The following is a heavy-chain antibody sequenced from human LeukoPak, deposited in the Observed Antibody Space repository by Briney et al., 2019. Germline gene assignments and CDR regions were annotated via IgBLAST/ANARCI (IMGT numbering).Heavy chain of an antibody. D-gene: IGHD5-12*01. V-gene: IGHV3-21*01. Sequence: GGSLRLSCAASGFTFNTYTLTWVRQAPGKGLEWVSSISSSSSYIYYADSLKGRFTVSRDNPKKSLFLEMSSLGVDDTAVYYCATWGRGYGEPLDNWGQGTLVTVSS. CDR2: ISSSSSYI. CDR3: ATWGRGYGEPLDN. CDR1: GFTFNTYT. J-gene: IGHJ4*02.